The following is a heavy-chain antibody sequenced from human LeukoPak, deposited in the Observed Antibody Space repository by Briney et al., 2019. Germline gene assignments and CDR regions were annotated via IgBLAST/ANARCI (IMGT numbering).Heavy chain of an antibody. CDR1: GFTVSSNY. Sequence: GGSLRLSCAASGFTVSSNYMSWVRQAPGKGLEWVSVIYSGGSTYYADSVKGRFTISRDNSKNTLYLQMNSLRAEDTAVYYCARDPGNRSGGNTDAFDIWGQGTMGTVSS. D-gene: IGHD2-15*01. CDR2: IYSGGST. J-gene: IGHJ3*02. CDR3: ARDPGNRSGGNTDAFDI. V-gene: IGHV3-53*01.